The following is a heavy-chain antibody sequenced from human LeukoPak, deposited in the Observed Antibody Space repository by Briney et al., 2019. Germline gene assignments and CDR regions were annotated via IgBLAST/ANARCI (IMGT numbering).Heavy chain of an antibody. CDR3: AREDCSGGSCYGDAFDV. Sequence: PGGSLRLSCAASGFTFSNYEMNWVRQAPGKGLEWVSYISSSGTTIYYADSVRGRFTISRDNAENSLYLQMNSLRAEDTAVYYCAREDCSGGSCYGDAFDVWGQGAMVTVSS. CDR1: GFTFSNYE. CDR2: ISSSGTTI. J-gene: IGHJ3*01. V-gene: IGHV3-48*03. D-gene: IGHD2-15*01.